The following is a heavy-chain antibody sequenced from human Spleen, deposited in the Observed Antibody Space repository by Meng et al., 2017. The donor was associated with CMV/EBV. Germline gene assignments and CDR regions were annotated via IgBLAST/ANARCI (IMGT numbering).Heavy chain of an antibody. CDR3: AKDHVAVTGVGPLFDS. CDR1: GFNFANYA. V-gene: IGHV3-23*01. J-gene: IGHJ4*02. Sequence: GGSLRLSCAASGFNFANYAMTWVRQAPGKGLEWVSTITPGVRTHYADSVKGRFTISRDISKDILYLQMHSLRAEDTAAYYCAKDHVAVTGVGPLFDSWGQGTLVTVSS. D-gene: IGHD6-19*01. CDR2: ITPGVRT.